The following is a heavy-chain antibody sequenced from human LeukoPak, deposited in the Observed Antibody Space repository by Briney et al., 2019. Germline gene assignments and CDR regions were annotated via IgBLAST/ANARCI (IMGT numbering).Heavy chain of an antibody. V-gene: IGHV3-11*01. CDR3: ARGSSGYYVPAEYFQH. CDR2: ISSSGSTI. CDR1: GFTFSDYY. Sequence: GGSLRLSCAASGFTFSDYYMTWIRQAPGKGLEWVSYISSSGSTIYYADSVKGRFTISRDNAKNSLYLQMDSLRAEDTAVYYCARGSSGYYVPAEYFQHWGQGHLVTVSS. D-gene: IGHD3-22*01. J-gene: IGHJ1*01.